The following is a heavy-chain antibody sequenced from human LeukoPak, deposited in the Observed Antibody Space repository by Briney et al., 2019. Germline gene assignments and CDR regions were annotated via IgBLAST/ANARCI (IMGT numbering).Heavy chain of an antibody. CDR3: ARVSSSWYDIDY. CDR2: ISGSGDST. J-gene: IGHJ4*02. D-gene: IGHD6-13*01. V-gene: IGHV3-23*01. Sequence: GGSLRLSCAVSGFTFSNYGMSWVRQTPGKGLEWVSAISGSGDSTYYADSVKGRFTISRDNAKNSLYLQMNSLRAEDTAVYYCARVSSSWYDIDYWGQGTLVTVSS. CDR1: GFTFSNYG.